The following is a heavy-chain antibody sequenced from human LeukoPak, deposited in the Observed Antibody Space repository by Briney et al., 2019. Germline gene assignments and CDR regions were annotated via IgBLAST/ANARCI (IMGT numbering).Heavy chain of an antibody. Sequence: GESLKISCKGSGYSFSNYWIGWVRQMPGKGLEWVAIIYPGNSDIKYSPSFQGQVTISADKSISTAYLQWSSLQASDTAMYYCARGSGSFDYWGQGTLVTVSS. CDR2: IYPGNSDI. CDR1: GYSFSNYW. J-gene: IGHJ4*02. D-gene: IGHD3-3*01. CDR3: ARGSGSFDY. V-gene: IGHV5-51*01.